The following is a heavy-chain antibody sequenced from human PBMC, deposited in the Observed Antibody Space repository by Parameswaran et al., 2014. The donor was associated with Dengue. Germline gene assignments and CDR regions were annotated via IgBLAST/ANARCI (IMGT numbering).Heavy chain of an antibody. CDR3: ARGMVYYDNSGYPDY. V-gene: IGHV1-69*15. J-gene: IGHJ4*02. D-gene: IGHD3-22*01. CDR2: FIPIFGTS. Sequence: WVRQAPGQGLEWMGRFIPIFGTSNYAQKFQGRVTITADESTSTAYMELSSLRSEDTAVYYCARGMVYYDNSGYPDYWGQGTLVTVSS.